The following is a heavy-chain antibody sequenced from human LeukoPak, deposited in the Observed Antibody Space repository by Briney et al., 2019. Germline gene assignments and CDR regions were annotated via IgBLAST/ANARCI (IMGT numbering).Heavy chain of an antibody. V-gene: IGHV1-2*02. D-gene: IGHD3-10*01. Sequence: ASVKVSCKASGYTFTGYYMHWVRQAPGQGLEWMGWINPDSDGTIYAQNFQGRVTMTRDTSISTAYMELSSLRSDDTAVYYCARDLGDTYGSVGDFDYWGQGTLVTVSS. CDR3: ARDLGDTYGSVGDFDY. J-gene: IGHJ4*02. CDR1: GYTFTGYY. CDR2: INPDSDGT.